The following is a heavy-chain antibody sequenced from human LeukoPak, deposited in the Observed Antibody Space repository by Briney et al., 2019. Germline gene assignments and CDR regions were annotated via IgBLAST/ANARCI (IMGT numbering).Heavy chain of an antibody. D-gene: IGHD3-10*01. CDR1: GGTFSSYA. J-gene: IGHJ4*02. V-gene: IGHV1-69*13. CDR2: IIPIFGTA. Sequence: SVKVSCKASGGTFSSYAISWVRQAPGRGLEWMGGIIPIFGTANYAQKFQGRVTITADESTSTAYMELSSLRSEDTAVYYCARDGNATYYYGSGSYYNLPTLDYWGQGTLVTVSS. CDR3: ARDGNATYYYGSGSYYNLPTLDY.